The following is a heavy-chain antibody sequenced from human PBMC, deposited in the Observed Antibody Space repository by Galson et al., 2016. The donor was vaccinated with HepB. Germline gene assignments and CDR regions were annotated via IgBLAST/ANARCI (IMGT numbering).Heavy chain of an antibody. D-gene: IGHD4-11*01. Sequence: SLRLSCAASGFTFSSYWMNWVRQAPGKGLVWVSRINSDGSSTRYADSVKGRFTISRDNAKNTLYLQMNSLRAGDTAVYYCARDRDYTNAFDIWGQGTMVTVSS. CDR2: INSDGSST. CDR1: GFTFSSYW. CDR3: ARDRDYTNAFDI. J-gene: IGHJ3*02. V-gene: IGHV3-74*01.